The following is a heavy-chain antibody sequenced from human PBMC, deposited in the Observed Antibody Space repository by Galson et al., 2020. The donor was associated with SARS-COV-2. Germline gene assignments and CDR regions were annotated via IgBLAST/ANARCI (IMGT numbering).Heavy chain of an antibody. CDR1: GFTFSNYA. CDR3: AKDRIRLGELSLVFLDV. CDR2: ISYDGSKK. D-gene: IGHD3-16*02. Sequence: GESLKISCAASGFTFSNYAMHWVRQAPGTALEWVAVISYDGSKKYYADSVKGRFTISRDNSKNTLYLQMNSLTAEDAAVYYCAKDRIRLGELSLVFLDVWGKGTTVTISS. V-gene: IGHV3-30*18. J-gene: IGHJ6*04.